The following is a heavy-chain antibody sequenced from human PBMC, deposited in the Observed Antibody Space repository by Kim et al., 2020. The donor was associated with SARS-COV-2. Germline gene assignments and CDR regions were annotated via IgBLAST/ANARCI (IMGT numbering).Heavy chain of an antibody. D-gene: IGHD1-26*01. CDR1: GGSVSSDSYY. CDR2: IYYTGNT. J-gene: IGHJ5*02. Sequence: SETLSLTCTVSGGSVSSDSYYWSWIRQPPGKGLEWIGYIYYTGNTDYNPSLRSRVAISVDTSKNHFSLKLNSVTAADTAVYYCARDGRGGSFSEVWFDPWRQGTLVTVSS. V-gene: IGHV4-61*03. CDR3: ARDGRGGSFSEVWFDP.